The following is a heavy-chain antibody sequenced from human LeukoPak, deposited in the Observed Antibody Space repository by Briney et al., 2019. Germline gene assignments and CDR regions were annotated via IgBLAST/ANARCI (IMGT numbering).Heavy chain of an antibody. CDR1: GGSISSYY. D-gene: IGHD3-10*01. Sequence: SETLSLTCTVSGGSISSYYWSWIRQPAGKGLEWIGRIYTSGGTNYNPSLKSRVTMSVDTSKNQFSLKLSSVTAADTAVYYCARGTHYYGSGSYSRYYYYYMDVWGKGTTVTISS. V-gene: IGHV4-4*07. CDR2: IYTSGGT. J-gene: IGHJ6*03. CDR3: ARGTHYYGSGSYSRYYYYYMDV.